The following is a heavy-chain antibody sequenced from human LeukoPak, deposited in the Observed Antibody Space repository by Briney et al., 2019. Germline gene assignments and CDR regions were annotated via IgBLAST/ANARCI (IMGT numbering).Heavy chain of an antibody. CDR2: ISAYNGNT. CDR1: SYTFTSYG. CDR3: ASGRGYSYGYED. Sequence: GASVKVSCKASSYTFTSYGINWVRQAPGQGLEWMGWISAYNGNTNYAQKFQGRVTITADKSTSTAYMELSSLRSEDTAVYYCASGRGYSYGYEDWGQGTLVTVSS. J-gene: IGHJ4*02. D-gene: IGHD5-18*01. V-gene: IGHV1-18*01.